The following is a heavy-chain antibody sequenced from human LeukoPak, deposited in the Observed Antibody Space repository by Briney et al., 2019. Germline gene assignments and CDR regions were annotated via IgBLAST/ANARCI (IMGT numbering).Heavy chain of an antibody. D-gene: IGHD1-26*01. CDR3: ARDDGSYSRSPGFDN. CDR1: GFTFSSHG. CDR2: ISPSGGIT. Sequence: GGTLRLSCAASGFTFSSHGMNWVRQAPGKGLEWVSGISPSGGITYYTDSVKGRFTISRDNSKNTQSLQMNSLRAEDTAVYYCARDDGSYSRSPGFDNWGQGTLVTVSS. V-gene: IGHV3-23*01. J-gene: IGHJ4*02.